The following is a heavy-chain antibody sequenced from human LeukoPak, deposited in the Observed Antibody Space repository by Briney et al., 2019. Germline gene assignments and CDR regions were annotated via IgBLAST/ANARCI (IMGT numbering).Heavy chain of an antibody. CDR3: AREYDFWSGYYPTYFDY. V-gene: IGHV1-69*04. Sequence: ASVKVSCKASGGTFSSYTISWVRQVPGQGLEWMGRIIPILGIANYAQKFQGRVTITADKSTSTAYMELSSLRSEDTAVYYCAREYDFWSGYYPTYFDYWGQGTLVTVSS. D-gene: IGHD3-3*01. CDR1: GGTFSSYT. CDR2: IIPILGIA. J-gene: IGHJ4*02.